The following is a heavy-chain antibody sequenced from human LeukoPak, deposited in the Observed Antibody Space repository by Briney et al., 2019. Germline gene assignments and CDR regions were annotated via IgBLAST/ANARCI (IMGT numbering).Heavy chain of an antibody. CDR1: GFTFSGYG. D-gene: IGHD2-2*01. V-gene: IGHV3-30*02. CDR3: AKGFMCSSLSCIGDY. Sequence: PGGSLRLSCAASGFTFSGYGMHWVRQAPGKGLEWVAFIRYDGSDKYYADSVKGRFTISRDNSENTLYLQMNRLRAEDTAVYYCAKGFMCSSLSCIGDYWGQGTLVTVSS. J-gene: IGHJ4*02. CDR2: IRYDGSDK.